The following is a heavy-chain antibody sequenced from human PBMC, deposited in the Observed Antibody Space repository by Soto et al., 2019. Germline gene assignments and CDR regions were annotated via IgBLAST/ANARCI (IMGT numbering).Heavy chain of an antibody. J-gene: IGHJ6*02. CDR3: ARVILSVFDIVVVPAAMDYYYYGMDV. CDR1: GFTFSSYA. CDR2: ISYDGSNK. D-gene: IGHD2-2*01. V-gene: IGHV3-30-3*01. Sequence: QVQLVESGGGVVQPGRSLRLSCAASGFTFSSYAMHWVRQAPGKGLEWVAVISYDGSNKYYADSVKGRFTISRDNSKNTLYLQMNSLRAEDTAMYYCARVILSVFDIVVVPAAMDYYYYGMDVWGQGTTVTVSS.